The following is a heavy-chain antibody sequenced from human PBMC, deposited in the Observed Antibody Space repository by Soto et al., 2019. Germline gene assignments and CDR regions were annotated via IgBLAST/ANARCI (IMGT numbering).Heavy chain of an antibody. Sequence: QVQLVESGGGVVQPGRSLRLSCAASGFTFGSYAMHWIRQAPGKGLEWVAVMSYDGSNKYYADSVKGRFTISRDNSKNTPYLQMNSLRAEDTAVYYCARDITRFGELLYFWGQGTLVTVSS. CDR1: GFTFGSYA. J-gene: IGHJ4*02. D-gene: IGHD3-10*01. CDR3: ARDITRFGELLYF. V-gene: IGHV3-30-3*01. CDR2: MSYDGSNK.